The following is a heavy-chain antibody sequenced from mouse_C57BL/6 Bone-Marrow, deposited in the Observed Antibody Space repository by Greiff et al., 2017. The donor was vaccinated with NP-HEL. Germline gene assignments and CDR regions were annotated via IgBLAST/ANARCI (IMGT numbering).Heavy chain of an antibody. CDR1: GYTFTSYW. CDR3: ARSKIYYYGSSFGYFDV. J-gene: IGHJ1*03. CDR2: IDPSDSYT. D-gene: IGHD1-1*01. V-gene: IGHV1-50*01. Sequence: QVQLQQPGAELVKPGASVKLSCKASGYTFTSYWMQWVKQRPGQGLEWIGEIDPSDSYTNYNQQFKGKATLTVDTSSSTAYMQLSSLTSEDSAVYYCARSKIYYYGSSFGYFDVWGTGTTVTVSS.